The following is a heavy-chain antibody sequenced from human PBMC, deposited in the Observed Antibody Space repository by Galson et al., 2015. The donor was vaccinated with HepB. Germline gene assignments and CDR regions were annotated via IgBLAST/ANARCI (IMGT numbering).Heavy chain of an antibody. J-gene: IGHJ2*01. CDR2: IYYSGST. D-gene: IGHD3-3*01. CDR1: GGSISSYY. CDR3: ARAVDFWSATPWYFAF. Sequence: ETLSLTCTVSGGSISSYYWSWIRQPPGKGLEWIGYIYYSGSTNYNPSLKSRVTISVDTSKNQFSLKLSSVTAADTAVYYCARAVDFWSATPWYFAFWRRGTLVTVSS. V-gene: IGHV4-59*01.